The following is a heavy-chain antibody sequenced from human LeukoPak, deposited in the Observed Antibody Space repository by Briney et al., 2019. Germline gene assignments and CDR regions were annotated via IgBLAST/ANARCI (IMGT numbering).Heavy chain of an antibody. D-gene: IGHD6-13*01. V-gene: IGHV4-59*01. CDR1: GGSISSYY. CDR2: IYYSGST. Sequence: PSETLSLTCNASGGSISSYYWSWIRQPPGKGLEWIGYIYYSGSTNYIPSLKSPVTISVDTSKNQFSLKLSSVTAADTAVYYCARVFTGYSSSWYLDYWGQGTLVTVSS. J-gene: IGHJ4*02. CDR3: ARVFTGYSSSWYLDY.